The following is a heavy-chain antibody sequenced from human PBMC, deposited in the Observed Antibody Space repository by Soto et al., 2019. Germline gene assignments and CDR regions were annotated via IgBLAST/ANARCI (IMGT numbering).Heavy chain of an antibody. J-gene: IGHJ4*02. CDR2: IYLGGSI. CDR3: ARDRGAVPGD. V-gene: IGHV3-66*01. Sequence: EVQLVESGGGLVQPGGSLRLSCAASGFTVRNSYMSWVRQAPGKGLEWVSVIYLGGSIYYADSVRGRFTISRDNSKNTLYLQMNSLTVEDTAGYYCARDRGAVPGDWGQGTLVTVSS. D-gene: IGHD6-19*01. CDR1: GFTVRNSY.